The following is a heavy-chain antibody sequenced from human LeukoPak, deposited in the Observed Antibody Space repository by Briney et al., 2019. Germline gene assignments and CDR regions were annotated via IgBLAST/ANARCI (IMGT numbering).Heavy chain of an antibody. CDR2: IKQDGSEK. CDR1: GFTFSSYW. D-gene: IGHD6-6*01. V-gene: IGHV3-7*01. Sequence: GGSLRLSCAASGFTFSSYWMSWVRQAPGKGLEWVANIKQDGSEKYYVDSVKGRFTISRDNAKNSLYLQMNSLRAEDTAVYYCARATGYVEQLDPVAFDIWGQGTMVTVSS. J-gene: IGHJ3*02. CDR3: ARATGYVEQLDPVAFDI.